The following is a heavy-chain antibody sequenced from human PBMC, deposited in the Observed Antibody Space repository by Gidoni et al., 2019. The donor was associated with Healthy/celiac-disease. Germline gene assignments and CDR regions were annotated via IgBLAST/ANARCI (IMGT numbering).Heavy chain of an antibody. J-gene: IGHJ4*02. D-gene: IGHD7-27*01. CDR2: ISSSSSTI. V-gene: IGHV3-48*02. Sequence: EVQLVESGGGLVQPGGSLRLSCAASGFTFSSYSMNWVRQAPGKGLEWVSYISSSSSTIYYADSVKGRFTISRDNAKNSLYLQMNSLRDEDTAVYYCASMGTGPWGHYFDYWGQGTLVTVSS. CDR3: ASMGTGPWGHYFDY. CDR1: GFTFSSYS.